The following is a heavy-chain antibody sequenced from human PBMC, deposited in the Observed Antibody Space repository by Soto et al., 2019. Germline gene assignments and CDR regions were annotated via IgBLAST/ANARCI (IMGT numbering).Heavy chain of an antibody. CDR2: IYWHDDK. V-gene: IGHV2-5*01. CDR1: GFSLTTSGVS. Sequence: QITLKESGPTLVKSTQTLTLTCTFSGFSLTTSGVSVAWIRQPPGKALEWLALIYWHDDKRYSPSLKTRLSITKYTSNYLLILTMTNMDPVDTATYYCANASSSHHYAMDVWGQGTTVTVSS. J-gene: IGHJ6*02. D-gene: IGHD3-16*02. CDR3: ANASSSHHYAMDV.